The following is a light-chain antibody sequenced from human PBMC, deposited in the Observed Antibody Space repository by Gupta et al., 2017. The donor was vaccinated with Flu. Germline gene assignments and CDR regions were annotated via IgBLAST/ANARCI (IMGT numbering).Light chain of an antibody. CDR2: GNS. Sequence: QSVLTQPPSVSGAPGQRVTISCTGSSSNIVAGYDVHWYQQLPGTAPKLLIYGNSNRPSGVPDRFSGSKSGTTASLATTGLQAEEEADYYCQSYDSSMSVGVFGGGTKLTVL. CDR3: QSYDSSMSVGV. J-gene: IGLJ3*02. V-gene: IGLV1-40*01. CDR1: SSNIVAGYD.